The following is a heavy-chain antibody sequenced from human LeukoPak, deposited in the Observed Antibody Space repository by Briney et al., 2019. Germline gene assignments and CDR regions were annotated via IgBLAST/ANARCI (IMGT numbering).Heavy chain of an antibody. CDR1: SGSISSSSYY. Sequence: SETLSLTCTVSSGSISSSSYYWGWIRQPPGKGLELIGYMYDSGSANYNPSLKSRVIISVDTSKNQFSLRLSSVTAADTAVYYCARHGGSYTFDFWGQGVLVTVSS. CDR3: ARHGGSYTFDF. CDR2: MYDSGSA. V-gene: IGHV4-61*05. D-gene: IGHD1-26*01. J-gene: IGHJ4*02.